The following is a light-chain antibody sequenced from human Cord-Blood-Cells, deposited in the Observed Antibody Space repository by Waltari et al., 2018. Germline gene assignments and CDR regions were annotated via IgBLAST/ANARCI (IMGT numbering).Light chain of an antibody. V-gene: IGKV3-20*01. J-gene: IGKJ1*01. Sequence: EIVLTQSPGTLSLSPGEGATLSCRASQSVSSSYLAWYQQKPGQAPRLLIYGASSRATGIPDRVSGSGSGTDFTLTISRLEPEDFAVYYCQQYGSSPRTCGQGTKVEIK. CDR1: QSVSSSY. CDR2: GAS. CDR3: QQYGSSPRT.